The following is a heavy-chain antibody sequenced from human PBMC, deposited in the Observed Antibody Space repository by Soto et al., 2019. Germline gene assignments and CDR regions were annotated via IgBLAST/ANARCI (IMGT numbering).Heavy chain of an antibody. CDR2: INHSGSA. J-gene: IGHJ4*02. CDR3: ARGLITGSHYSGGWYYFDS. V-gene: IGHV4-34*01. CDR1: SESFSGYI. D-gene: IGHD6-19*01. Sequence: SETLSLTCAVYSESFSGYIWTWIRQTPGKGLQWIGQINHSGSASYNPSLKSRVTISVHTSNSQFSLELSSVTAADTAVYYCARGLITGSHYSGGWYYFDSWGQGTQVTVSS.